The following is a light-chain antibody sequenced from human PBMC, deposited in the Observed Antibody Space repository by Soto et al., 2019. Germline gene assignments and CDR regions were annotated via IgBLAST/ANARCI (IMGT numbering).Light chain of an antibody. CDR1: QSVRSN. Sequence: IVMTQAPATLTASPGARVTLSCRASQSVRSNLAWYQQKPGQAPRLLIYGASTRATGLPARFSGSGSGTDFTLTISSLQSEDFAVYYGQQYNTWPPITVGQGTRLEI. CDR2: GAS. V-gene: IGKV3-15*01. J-gene: IGKJ5*01. CDR3: QQYNTWPPIT.